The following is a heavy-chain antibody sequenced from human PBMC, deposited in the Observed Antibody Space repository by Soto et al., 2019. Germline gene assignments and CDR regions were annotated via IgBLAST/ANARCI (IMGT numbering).Heavy chain of an antibody. CDR3: TTSTRTWYIDY. D-gene: IGHD2-2*01. V-gene: IGHV3-15*01. Sequence: EVQLVESGGGLVKPGGSLRLSCAASGFTFTNAWMGWVRQAPGKGLEWVGRIKNNADGGAIDYAAPVKGRFTVSRDDSKNTLYLQMSRLNAEDTAVYYCTTSTRTWYIDYWGQGTLVTVSS. CDR1: GFTFTNAW. J-gene: IGHJ4*02. CDR2: IKNNADGGAI.